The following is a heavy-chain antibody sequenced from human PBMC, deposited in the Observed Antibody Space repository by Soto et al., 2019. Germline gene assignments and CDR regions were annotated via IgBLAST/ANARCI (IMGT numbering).Heavy chain of an antibody. J-gene: IGHJ4*02. CDR1: GGSFSGYY. D-gene: IGHD6-19*01. CDR3: AGGPVHSSGWYGLDY. Sequence: QVQLQQWGAGLLKPSETLSLTCAVYGGSFSGYYWSWIRQPPGKGLEWIGEINHSGSTKYNPSLKSRVTIVVDMSKKQISLRLSSVTAADTAVYYCAGGPVHSSGWYGLDYWGQGTLVTVSS. CDR2: INHSGST. V-gene: IGHV4-34*01.